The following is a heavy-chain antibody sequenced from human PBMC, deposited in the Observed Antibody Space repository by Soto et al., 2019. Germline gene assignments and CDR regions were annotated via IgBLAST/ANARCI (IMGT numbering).Heavy chain of an antibody. Sequence: QVQLVQSGAEVKKPGSSVKVSCKASGGTFSSYTISWVRQAPGQGLEWMGRIIPILGIANYAQKFQGRVTITADKSTSTAYMELSSLRSEDTAVYYCAREWHGYNLGYWGQGTLVTVSS. CDR3: AREWHGYNLGY. J-gene: IGHJ4*02. CDR1: GGTFSSYT. CDR2: IIPILGIA. D-gene: IGHD5-12*01. V-gene: IGHV1-69*08.